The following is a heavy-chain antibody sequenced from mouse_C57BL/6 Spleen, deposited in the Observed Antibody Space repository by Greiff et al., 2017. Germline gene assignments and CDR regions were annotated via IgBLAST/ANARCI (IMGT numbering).Heavy chain of an antibody. Sequence: QVQLQQSGAELARPGASVKLSCKASGYTFTSYGISWVKQRTGQGLEWIGAIYPRSGNTYYNEKFKGQATLTADKSSSTAYMELRSLTSEDSAVYFCGYYYAMDYWGQGTSVTVSS. V-gene: IGHV1-81*01. CDR1: GYTFTSYG. CDR2: IYPRSGNT. CDR3: GYYYAMDY. J-gene: IGHJ4*01.